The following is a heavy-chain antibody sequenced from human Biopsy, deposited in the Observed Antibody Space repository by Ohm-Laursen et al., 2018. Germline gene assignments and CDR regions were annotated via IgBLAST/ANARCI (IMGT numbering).Heavy chain of an antibody. CDR2: IVTFFGTV. CDR1: GGSFSNYA. CDR3: ASQTPRNPNILTGAFHYDMAV. J-gene: IGHJ6*02. V-gene: IGHV1-69*05. D-gene: IGHD3-9*01. Sequence: GSSVKVSCKFSGGSFSNYAVSWVRQAPGQGLEWMGGIVTFFGTVKYAQGFQGRLTITTDRSTDTAYMELSSLTSEDTAVYYCASQTPRNPNILTGAFHYDMAVWGQGTTVTVSS.